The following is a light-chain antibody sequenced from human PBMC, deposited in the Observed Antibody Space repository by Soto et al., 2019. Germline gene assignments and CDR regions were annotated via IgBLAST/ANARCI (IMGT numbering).Light chain of an antibody. J-gene: IGKJ1*01. CDR3: QQYNKWPWT. V-gene: IGKV3-15*01. CDR1: QSVGTK. CDR2: GAS. Sequence: IVMTQSPATLSVSTGERANLSFRASQSVGTKLAWYQQTPGQAPRLLIYGASTRATGIPVRFSGSGSGTDFTLTISSLQSEDFGVYYCQQYNKWPWTFGQGTKVDI.